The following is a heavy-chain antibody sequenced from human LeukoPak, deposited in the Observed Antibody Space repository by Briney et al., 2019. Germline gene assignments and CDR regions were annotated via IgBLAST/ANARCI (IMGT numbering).Heavy chain of an antibody. J-gene: IGHJ4*02. CDR3: ARDPHYYDSSGSFDY. D-gene: IGHD3-22*01. Sequence: EGSLRLSCAASGFTFSSYWMHWVRQAPGKGLVWVSRINSDGSSTSYADSVKGRFTISRDNAKNTLYLQMNSLRAEDTAVYYCARDPHYYDSSGSFDYWGQGTLVTVSS. CDR2: INSDGSST. V-gene: IGHV3-74*01. CDR1: GFTFSSYW.